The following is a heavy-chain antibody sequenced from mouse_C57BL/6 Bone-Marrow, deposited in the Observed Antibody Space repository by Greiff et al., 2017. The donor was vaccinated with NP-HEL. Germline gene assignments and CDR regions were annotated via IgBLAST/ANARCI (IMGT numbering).Heavy chain of an antibody. Sequence: EVKLVESGGDLVKPGGSLKLSCAASGFTFSSYGMSWVRQTPDKRLEWVATISSGGSYTYYLDSVKGRFTISRDNAKNTLYLQMSSLKSEDTAMYYCASLITTVFDYWGQGTTLTVSS. V-gene: IGHV5-6*01. J-gene: IGHJ2*01. CDR2: ISSGGSYT. CDR3: ASLITTVFDY. CDR1: GFTFSSYG. D-gene: IGHD1-1*01.